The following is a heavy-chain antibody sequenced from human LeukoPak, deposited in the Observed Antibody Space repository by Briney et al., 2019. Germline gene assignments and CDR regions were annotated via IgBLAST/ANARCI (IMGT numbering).Heavy chain of an antibody. CDR2: IWYDGSNK. CDR3: ARDRGVGAPGAFDI. V-gene: IGHV3-33*08. J-gene: IGHJ3*02. D-gene: IGHD1-26*01. Sequence: PGGSLRLSCAASGFTFSSYSMNWVRQAPGKGLEWVAVIWYDGSNKYYADSVKGRFTISRDNSKNTLYLQMNSLRAEDTAVYYCARDRGVGAPGAFDIWGQGTMVTVSS. CDR1: GFTFSSYS.